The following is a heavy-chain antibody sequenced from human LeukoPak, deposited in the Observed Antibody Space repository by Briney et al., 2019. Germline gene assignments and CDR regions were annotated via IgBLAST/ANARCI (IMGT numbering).Heavy chain of an antibody. J-gene: IGHJ6*03. CDR3: ARGAIAALSSYYYFFMDV. CDR2: INHSGST. V-gene: IGHV4-34*01. D-gene: IGHD6-6*01. Sequence: PSETLSLTCAVYGGSFSGYYWSWIRQPPGKGLEWIGEINHSGSTNYNPSLKSRVTISVDTSKNQFSLKLSSVTAADTAVYYCARGAIAALSSYYYFFMDVWGKGTTVTVSS. CDR1: GGSFSGYY.